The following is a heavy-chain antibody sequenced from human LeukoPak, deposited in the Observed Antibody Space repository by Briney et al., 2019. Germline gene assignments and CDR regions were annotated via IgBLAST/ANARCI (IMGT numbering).Heavy chain of an antibody. CDR2: TVSRGTT. CDR1: GFTFTSDA. Sequence: GGSLRLSCVASGFTFTSDAMNWVRQAPGKGLEWVSSTVSRGTTQYADSVEGRFTVSRDTSKNTLYLQMNSLRADDTAVYYCAKCSTSAYTTGWCNWIDPWGQGTLVTVSS. CDR3: AKCSTSAYTTGWCNWIDP. J-gene: IGHJ5*02. V-gene: IGHV3-23*01. D-gene: IGHD6-19*01.